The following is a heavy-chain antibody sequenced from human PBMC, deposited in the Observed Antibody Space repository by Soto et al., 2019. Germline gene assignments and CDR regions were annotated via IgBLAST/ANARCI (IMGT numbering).Heavy chain of an antibody. CDR3: ARGGRRDFDWLLPTPYYFDY. D-gene: IGHD3-9*01. CDR2: IYYSGST. Sequence: QVQLQESGPGLVKPSQTLSLTCTVSGGSISSGGYYWSWIRQHPGKGLEWIGYIYYSGSTYYNPSLQSRVTISVDTSKNQFSLKLSSVTAADTAVYYCARGGRRDFDWLLPTPYYFDYWGQGTLVTGSS. V-gene: IGHV4-31*03. CDR1: GGSISSGGYY. J-gene: IGHJ4*02.